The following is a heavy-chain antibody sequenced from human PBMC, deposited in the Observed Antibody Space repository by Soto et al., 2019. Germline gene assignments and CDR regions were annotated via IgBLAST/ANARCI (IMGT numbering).Heavy chain of an antibody. CDR1: GYTFTSYD. CDR3: ARGSGSGVYYYYYYGTDV. D-gene: IGHD2-8*01. Sequence: ASVKVSCKASGYTFTSYDINWVRQATGQGLEWMGWMNPNSGNTGYAQKFQGRVTMTRNTSISTAYMELSSLRSEETAVYYCARGSGSGVYYYYYYGTDVWGQGTTVTVSS. CDR2: MNPNSGNT. J-gene: IGHJ6*02. V-gene: IGHV1-8*01.